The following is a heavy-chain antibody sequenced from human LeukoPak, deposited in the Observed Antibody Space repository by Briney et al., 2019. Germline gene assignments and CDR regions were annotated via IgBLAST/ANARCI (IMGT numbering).Heavy chain of an antibody. CDR3: ARVGIAAALDSFDT. V-gene: IGHV3-7*01. D-gene: IGHD6-13*01. CDR1: TFTFTTYW. Sequence: PGRSLTPSSAPSTFTFTTYWIIWVRHAPENGLEWVANINQEGMKKYYMDSVRGRFTISRDSAKKSLYLQINTLRGEDTAGYIWARVGIAAALDSFDTWGEGKM. J-gene: IGHJ3*02. CDR2: INQEGMKK.